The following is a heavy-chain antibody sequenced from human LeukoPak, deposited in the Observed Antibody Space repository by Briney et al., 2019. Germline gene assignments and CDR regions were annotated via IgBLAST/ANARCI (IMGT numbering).Heavy chain of an antibody. D-gene: IGHD6-19*01. CDR3: ARVSSGWHTHFDY. V-gene: IGHV4-61*01. CDR1: GVSVSSGRYY. J-gene: IGHJ4*02. Sequence: PSETLSLTCTVSGVSVSSGRYYWSWIRQPPGKGLEWFGYIYHSGSTNYNPSLKSRVTMSVDTSKNQFSLKLSSVTAADTAVYYCARVSSGWHTHFDYWGQGTLVTVSS. CDR2: IYHSGST.